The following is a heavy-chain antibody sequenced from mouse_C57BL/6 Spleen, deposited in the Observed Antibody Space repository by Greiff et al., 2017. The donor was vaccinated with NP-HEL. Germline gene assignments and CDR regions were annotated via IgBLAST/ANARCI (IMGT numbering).Heavy chain of an antibody. J-gene: IGHJ4*01. Sequence: EVQRVESGGGLVKPGGSLKLSCAASGFTFSDYGMHWVRQAPEKGLEWVAYISSGSSTIYYADTVKGRFTISRDNAKNTLFLQMTSLRSEDTAMYYCAITTAVAMDYWGQGTSVTVSS. CDR2: ISSGSSTI. V-gene: IGHV5-17*01. D-gene: IGHD1-2*01. CDR1: GFTFSDYG. CDR3: AITTAVAMDY.